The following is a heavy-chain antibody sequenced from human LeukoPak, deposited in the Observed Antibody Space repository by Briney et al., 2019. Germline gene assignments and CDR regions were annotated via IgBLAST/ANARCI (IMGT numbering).Heavy chain of an antibody. J-gene: IGHJ5*02. V-gene: IGHV1-2*02. CDR1: GYSFSGYY. D-gene: IGHD1-14*01. CDR2: INPKSGGT. CDR3: ARGPGLTAILNWFDP. Sequence: SVNVSCKASGYSFSGYYMHWLRQAPGQGLEWMGWINPKSGGTNYAQKFQGRVTMTRDTSISTVYMELSRLRSDDTAVYNCARGPGLTAILNWFDPWGQGTLVTVSS.